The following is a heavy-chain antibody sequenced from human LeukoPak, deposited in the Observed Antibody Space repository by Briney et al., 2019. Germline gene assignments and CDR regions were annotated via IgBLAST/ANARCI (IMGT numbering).Heavy chain of an antibody. CDR2: VYYSGST. Sequence: PSETQSLTCTVSGDFITASYWSWIWQPPGKGLEWIGYVYYSGSTEYNPSLRSRVTISLEMSKHQFSLNVTSVTAADTAVYYCATNTGTVFDYWGQGALVTVSS. CDR1: GDFITASY. J-gene: IGHJ4*02. D-gene: IGHD7-27*01. CDR3: ATNTGTVFDY. V-gene: IGHV4-59*01.